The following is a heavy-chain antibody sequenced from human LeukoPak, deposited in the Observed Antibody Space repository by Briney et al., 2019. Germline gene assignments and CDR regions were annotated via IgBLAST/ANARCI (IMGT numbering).Heavy chain of an antibody. J-gene: IGHJ4*02. Sequence: GGSLTLSCTASGFTFRRSWMNWIRQAPGKGLEWVANINPDGDGMRFVDSVKGRFPMSRDNAQNSLHLQMNSLRVEDTAFYYCAAWTDRGYSYWGQGVLVTVSS. CDR1: GFTFRRSW. V-gene: IGHV3-7*01. CDR2: INPDGDGM. D-gene: IGHD5-12*01. CDR3: AAWTDRGYSY.